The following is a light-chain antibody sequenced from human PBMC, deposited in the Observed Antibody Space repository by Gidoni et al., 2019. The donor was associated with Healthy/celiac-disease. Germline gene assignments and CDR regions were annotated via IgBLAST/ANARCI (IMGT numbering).Light chain of an antibody. V-gene: IGKV1-39*01. CDR2: AAS. CDR3: QQSYSTLPWT. CDR1: QSISSY. J-gene: IGKJ1*01. Sequence: DIQMTTSPSSLSASVGDRVTITCRASQSISSYLNWYQQKPGKAPKLLIYAASSLQSGVPSRFSGSGSGTDVTLTISSLQPEDFATYYCQQSYSTLPWTFGQGTKVEIK.